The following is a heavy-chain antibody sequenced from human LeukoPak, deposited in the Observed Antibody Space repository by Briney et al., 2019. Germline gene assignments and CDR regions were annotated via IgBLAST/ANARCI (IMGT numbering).Heavy chain of an antibody. CDR3: ARGCGGDCYDNRFDP. J-gene: IGHJ5*02. Sequence: SQTLSLTRTVSGASIRSGDYYWSWIRQPPGKGLEWIGYIYYSGSTNYNPSFKSRVTISVDTSKNQFSLKLSSVTAADTAVYYCARGCGGDCYDNRFDPWGQGALVTVSS. V-gene: IGHV4-61*08. CDR2: IYYSGST. CDR1: GASIRSGDYY. D-gene: IGHD2-21*02.